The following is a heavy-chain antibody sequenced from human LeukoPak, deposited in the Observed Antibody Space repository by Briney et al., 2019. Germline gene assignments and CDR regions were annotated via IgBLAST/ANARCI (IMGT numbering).Heavy chain of an antibody. Sequence: SETLSLTCTVSGGSISSYYWSWIRQPPGKGLEWIGYIYYSGSTNYNPPLKSRVTISVDTSKNQFSLKLSSVTAADTAVYYCARHSSGWYNYYYGMDVWGQGTTVTVSS. CDR2: IYYSGST. J-gene: IGHJ6*02. V-gene: IGHV4-59*01. CDR1: GGSISSYY. D-gene: IGHD6-19*01. CDR3: ARHSSGWYNYYYGMDV.